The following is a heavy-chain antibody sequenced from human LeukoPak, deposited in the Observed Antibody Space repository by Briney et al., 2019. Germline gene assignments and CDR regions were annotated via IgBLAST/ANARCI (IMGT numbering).Heavy chain of an antibody. CDR3: ARHLTPGIAAAGLGY. CDR2: FYYSGST. J-gene: IGHJ4*02. CDR1: GGSTSSYY. D-gene: IGHD6-13*01. Sequence: SETLSLTCTVSGGSTSSYYWSWIRQPPGKGLEWIGYFYYSGSTNYNPSLKSRVTISVDTSKNQFSLKLSSVTAADTAVYYCARHLTPGIAAAGLGYWGQGTLVTVSS. V-gene: IGHV4-59*08.